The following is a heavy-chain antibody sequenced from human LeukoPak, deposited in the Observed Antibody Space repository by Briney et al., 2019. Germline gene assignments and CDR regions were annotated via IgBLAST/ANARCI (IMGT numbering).Heavy chain of an antibody. D-gene: IGHD3/OR15-3a*01. CDR1: GGTFSSYA. Sequence: SVKVSCKASGGTFSSYAISWVRQAPGQGLEWMGGIIPIFGTANYAQKFQGRVTITTDESTSTAYMELSSLRSEDTAVYDCARDGPDAFDIWGQGTMVTVSS. CDR2: IIPIFGTA. CDR3: ARDGPDAFDI. J-gene: IGHJ3*02. V-gene: IGHV1-69*05.